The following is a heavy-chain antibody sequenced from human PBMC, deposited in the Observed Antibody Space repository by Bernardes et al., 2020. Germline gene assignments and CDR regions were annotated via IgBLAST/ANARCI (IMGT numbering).Heavy chain of an antibody. CDR3: GGRDYSTYPALDS. CDR1: GITFSDYY. J-gene: IGHJ5*01. D-gene: IGHD4-4*01. Sequence: GGSLRLSCAASGITFSDYYADWVRVPPGKGLEWVGRSRNKANSYNTEYAASVEGRFTISRDDSKNSVYLQMNGLRSEDTAVYYCGGRDYSTYPALDSWGPGTQVTVSA. CDR2: SRNKANSYNT. V-gene: IGHV3-72*01.